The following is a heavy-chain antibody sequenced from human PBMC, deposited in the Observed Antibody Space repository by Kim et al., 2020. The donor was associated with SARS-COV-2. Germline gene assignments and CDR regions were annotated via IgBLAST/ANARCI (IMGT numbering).Heavy chain of an antibody. D-gene: IGHD3-10*01. CDR3: AGITMVRGYYYYYGMDV. V-gene: IGHV3-23*01. CDR1: GFTFSSYA. J-gene: IGHJ6*02. Sequence: GGSLRLSCAASGFTFSSYAMSWVRQAPGKGLEWVSAISGSGGSTYYADSVKGRFTISRDNSKNTLYLQMNSLRAEDTAVYYCAGITMVRGYYYYYGMDVWGQGTTVTVSS. CDR2: ISGSGGST.